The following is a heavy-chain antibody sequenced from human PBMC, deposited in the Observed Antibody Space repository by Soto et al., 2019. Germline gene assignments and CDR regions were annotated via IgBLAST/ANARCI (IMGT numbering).Heavy chain of an antibody. J-gene: IGHJ4*02. V-gene: IGHV3-23*01. CDR1: GFKFSNYA. Sequence: VRLSCAASGFKFSNYAMSWVRQAPGKGLEWVSLISATGGGTYYADSVKGRFTISRDNSHNTLYLQVHSLTAEDTAVYYCAKDRRAGGNSAFYFDFWGQGAQVTVSS. CDR3: AKDRRAGGNSAFYFDF. CDR2: ISATGGGT. D-gene: IGHD3-16*01.